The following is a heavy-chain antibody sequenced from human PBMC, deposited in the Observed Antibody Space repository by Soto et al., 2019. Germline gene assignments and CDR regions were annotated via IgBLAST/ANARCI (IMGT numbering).Heavy chain of an antibody. CDR3: ARDRYCSSTSCYPAPYYYYGMDV. Sequence: VASVKVSCKASGYTFTGYYMHWVRQAPGQGLEWMGWINPNSGGTNYAQKFQGWVTMTRDTSISTAYMELSRLRSDDTAVYYCARDRYCSSTSCYPAPYYYYGMDVWGQGTTVTVSS. D-gene: IGHD2-2*01. J-gene: IGHJ6*02. V-gene: IGHV1-2*04. CDR2: INPNSGGT. CDR1: GYTFTGYY.